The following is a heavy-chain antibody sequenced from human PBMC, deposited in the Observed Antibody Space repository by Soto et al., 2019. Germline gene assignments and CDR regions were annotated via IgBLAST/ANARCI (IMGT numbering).Heavy chain of an antibody. J-gene: IGHJ6*02. CDR3: ARVTGRYYYGMDV. Sequence: SLTCAVSGGSISSGGYSWSWIRQPPGKGLEWIGYIYHSGSTYYNPSLKSRVTISVDTSKNQFSLKLSSVTAADTAVYYCARVTGRYYYGMDVWGQGTTVTVSS. V-gene: IGHV4-30-2*01. CDR1: GGSISSGGYS. CDR2: IYHSGST.